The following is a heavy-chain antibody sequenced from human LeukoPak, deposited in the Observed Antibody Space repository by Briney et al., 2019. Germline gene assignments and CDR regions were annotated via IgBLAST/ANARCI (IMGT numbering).Heavy chain of an antibody. CDR2: IYSGGST. CDR1: GFPVSSNY. V-gene: IGHV3-53*04. Sequence: GGSLRLSCAASGFPVSSNYMSWVRQPPGKGVEWVSLIYSGGSTYYADSVKGRFTISRHNYKNTLYLQMNSPGVEDTAVYYCARENPRDYGVMDVWGQGTTVTVSS. D-gene: IGHD4-17*01. J-gene: IGHJ6*02. CDR3: ARENPRDYGVMDV.